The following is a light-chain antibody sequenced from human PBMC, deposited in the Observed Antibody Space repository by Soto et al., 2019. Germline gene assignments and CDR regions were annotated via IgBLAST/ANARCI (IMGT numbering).Light chain of an antibody. CDR1: SSDVGAYNY. CDR2: HVT. CDR3: CSYTTSNTFV. Sequence: QSVLTQPASVSGSLGQSITISCSGTSSDVGAYNYVSWYQQYPGKAPKLMIYHVTDRPSGVSNRFSGSKSGNTASLTISGXXXXXXXXYYCCSYTTSNTFVFGTGTKLTVL. V-gene: IGLV2-14*01. J-gene: IGLJ1*01.